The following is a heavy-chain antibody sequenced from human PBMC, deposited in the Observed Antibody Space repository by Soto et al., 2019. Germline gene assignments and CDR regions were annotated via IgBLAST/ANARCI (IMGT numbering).Heavy chain of an antibody. CDR3: ARGEITLLGGMDV. CDR1: GGSFRGYY. CDR2: INHSGTS. Sequence: QVQLQQSGAGLLKPSETLSLNCTVSGGSFRGYYWGWVRQPPGKGLEWIGEINHSGTSNYHPSLKSRVTISVATSKNQFSLIVNSVTPADTAVYYCARGEITLLGGMDVWGQGTTVTVSS. V-gene: IGHV4-34*02. J-gene: IGHJ6*02. D-gene: IGHD3-10*01.